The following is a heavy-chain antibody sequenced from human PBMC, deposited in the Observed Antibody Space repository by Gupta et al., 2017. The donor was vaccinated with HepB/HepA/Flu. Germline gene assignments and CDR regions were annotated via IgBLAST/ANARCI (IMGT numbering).Heavy chain of an antibody. CDR2: SSYDGSYS. CDR1: GFTFSNYV. V-gene: IGHV3-30*03. D-gene: IGHD1-26*01. CDR3: ARGGDFDS. Sequence: QVQLAESGGGVVQPGRSLRLSCAGSGFTFSNYVMHWVRQAPGKGLEWLTFSSYDGSYSKYANSVKGRFTISRDNSKNTLYLQLNSLRPEDTALYFCARGGDFDSWGQGTLVTVSS. J-gene: IGHJ4*02.